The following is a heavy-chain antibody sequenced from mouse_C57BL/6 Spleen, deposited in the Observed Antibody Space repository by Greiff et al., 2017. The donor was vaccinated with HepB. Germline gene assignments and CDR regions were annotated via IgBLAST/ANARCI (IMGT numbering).Heavy chain of an antibody. D-gene: IGHD1-1*01. V-gene: IGHV1-82*01. J-gene: IGHJ2*01. Sequence: VQGVESGPELVKPGASVKISCKASGYAFSSSWMNWVKQRPGKGLEWIGRIYPGDGDTNYNGKFKGKATLTADKSSSTAYMQLSSLTSEDSAVYFCARSITTVVEYYFDYWGQGTTLTVSS. CDR2: IYPGDGDT. CDR1: GYAFSSSW. CDR3: ARSITTVVEYYFDY.